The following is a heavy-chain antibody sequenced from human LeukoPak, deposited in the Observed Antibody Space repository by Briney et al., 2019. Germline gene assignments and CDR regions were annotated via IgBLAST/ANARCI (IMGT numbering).Heavy chain of an antibody. CDR1: GFTFSSYT. CDR2: ISSNGGST. CDR3: AREVNWRFDY. V-gene: IGHV3-64*01. Sequence: GGSLRLSCAASGFTFSSYTMYWVRQAPGRGLEYVSAISSNGGSTYYANSVKGRFTISRDNSKNTLYLQMGSLRGEDMAVYYCAREVNWRFDYWGQGTLVTVSS. D-gene: IGHD1-1*01. J-gene: IGHJ4*02.